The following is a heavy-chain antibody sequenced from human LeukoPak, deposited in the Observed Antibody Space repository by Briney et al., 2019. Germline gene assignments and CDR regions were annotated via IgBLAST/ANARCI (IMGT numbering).Heavy chain of an antibody. D-gene: IGHD3-10*01. V-gene: IGHV3-48*03. J-gene: IGHJ4*02. Sequence: PGGSLRLSCAASGFTFSIYEMHWVRQAPGKGLEWVSYISNSVSTIKYADSVKGRFTTSRDTATTSLYLEVNSLRDADRAVYYCAREKLYGFDCWGQGALVTVSS. CDR3: AREKLYGFDC. CDR1: GFTFSIYE. CDR2: ISNSVSTI.